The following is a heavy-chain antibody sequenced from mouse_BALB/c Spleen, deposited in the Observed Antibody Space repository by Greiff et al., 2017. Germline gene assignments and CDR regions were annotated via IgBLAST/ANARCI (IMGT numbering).Heavy chain of an antibody. V-gene: IGHV5-6-4*01. J-gene: IGHJ1*01. Sequence: EVKLMESGGGLVKPGGSLKLSCAASGFTFSSYTMSWVRQTPEKRLEWVATISSGGSYTYYPDSVKGRVTISRDNAKNTLYLQMSSLKSEDTAMYYCTRDDYDEGWYFDVWGAGTTVTVSS. D-gene: IGHD2-4*01. CDR3: TRDDYDEGWYFDV. CDR1: GFTFSSYT. CDR2: ISSGGSYT.